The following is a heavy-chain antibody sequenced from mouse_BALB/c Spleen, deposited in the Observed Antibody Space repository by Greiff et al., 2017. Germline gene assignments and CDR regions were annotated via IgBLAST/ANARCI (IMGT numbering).Heavy chain of an antibody. J-gene: IGHJ2*01. V-gene: IGHV3-2*02. CDR3: ASLTGTYYFDY. CDR2: ISYSGST. D-gene: IGHD4-1*01. Sequence: DVKLVESGPGLVKPSQSLSLTCTVTGYSITSDYAWNWIRQFPGNKLEWMGYISYSGSTSYNPSLKSRISITRDTSKNQFFLQLNSVTTEDTATYYCASLTGTYYFDYWGQGTTLTVSA. CDR1: GYSITSDYA.